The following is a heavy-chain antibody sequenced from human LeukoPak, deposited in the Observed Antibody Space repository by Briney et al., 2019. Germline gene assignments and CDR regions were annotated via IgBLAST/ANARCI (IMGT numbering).Heavy chain of an antibody. V-gene: IGHV3-23*01. CDR2: ISGSGGGT. CDR1: GFTFSSYV. D-gene: IGHD6-19*01. J-gene: IGHJ4*02. CDR3: ARAVAGDYFDY. Sequence: GGSLRLSCAASGFTFSSYVMSWVRQAPGKGLEWVSAISGSGGGTYYADSVKGRFSISRDNSKNTMYLEMNSLRAEDTAVYYCARAVAGDYFDYWGQGTLVTVSS.